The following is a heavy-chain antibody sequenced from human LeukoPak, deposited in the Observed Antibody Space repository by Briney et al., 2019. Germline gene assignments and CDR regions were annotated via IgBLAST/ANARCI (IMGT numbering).Heavy chain of an antibody. V-gene: IGHV3-48*03. CDR2: IRSSGSTI. J-gene: IGHJ2*01. Sequence: GVSLRLSCAASGFTFSSYEMNGVRQAPGRGREGVSYIRSSGSTIYYADCVKGRFNISRHNAKNSLYLQMNSLRAEDTAVYYCARVYGDYEAHWYFDLWGRGTLVTVSS. CDR3: ARVYGDYEAHWYFDL. CDR1: GFTFSSYE. D-gene: IGHD4-17*01.